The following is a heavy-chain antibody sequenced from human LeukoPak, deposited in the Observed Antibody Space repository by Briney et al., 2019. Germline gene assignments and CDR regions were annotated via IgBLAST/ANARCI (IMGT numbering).Heavy chain of an antibody. Sequence: SETLSLTCTVSGGSISSSSYYWGWIRQPPGKGLEWIGSIYYSGSTYYNPSLKSRVTISVDTSKNQFSLKLSSVTAADTAVYYCVRDTMVRGVFDYWGQGTLVAVSS. CDR3: VRDTMVRGVFDY. J-gene: IGHJ4*02. V-gene: IGHV4-39*07. CDR2: IYYSGST. D-gene: IGHD3-10*01. CDR1: GGSISSSSYY.